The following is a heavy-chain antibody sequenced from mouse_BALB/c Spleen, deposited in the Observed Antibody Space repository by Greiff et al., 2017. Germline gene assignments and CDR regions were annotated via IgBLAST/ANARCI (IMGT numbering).Heavy chain of an antibody. CDR2: ILPGSGST. J-gene: IGHJ2*01. CDR1: GYTFSSYW. CDR3: ARQDWAYAMDY. D-gene: IGHD6-5*01. V-gene: IGHV1-9*01. Sequence: QVQLQQSGAELMKPGASVKISCKATGYTFSSYWIEWVKQRPGHGLEWIGEILPGSGSTNYNEKFKGKATFTADTSSNTAYMQLSSLTSEDSAVYYCARQDWAYAMDYWGQGTTLTVSS.